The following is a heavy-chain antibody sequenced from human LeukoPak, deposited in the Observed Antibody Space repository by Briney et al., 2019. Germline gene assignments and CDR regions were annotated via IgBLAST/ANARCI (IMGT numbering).Heavy chain of an antibody. D-gene: IGHD3-16*01. V-gene: IGHV1-2*02. CDR1: GGTFTGYY. Sequence: ASVKVSCKASGGTFTGYYIHWVRQAPGQGLEWMGWINPNSGGSYSTQKFQGRVTMTRDTSITTAYMELSRLTSDDTAVYYCAHLLGGRDHWGQGALVTVSS. CDR2: INPNSGGS. CDR3: AHLLGGRDH. J-gene: IGHJ4*02.